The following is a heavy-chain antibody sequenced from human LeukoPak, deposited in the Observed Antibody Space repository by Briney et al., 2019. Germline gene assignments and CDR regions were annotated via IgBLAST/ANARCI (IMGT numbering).Heavy chain of an antibody. CDR1: GYTFTSYY. CDR2: INPSGGST. D-gene: IGHD4-11*01. Sequence: ASVKLSCKASGYTFTSYYMHWVRQAPGQGLEWMGIINPSGGSTSYAQKFQGRVTMTRDMSTSTVYMELSSLRSEDTAVYYCARYSNYGVTSDYYYYMDVWGKGTTVTVSS. CDR3: ARYSNYGVTSDYYYYMDV. J-gene: IGHJ6*03. V-gene: IGHV1-46*01.